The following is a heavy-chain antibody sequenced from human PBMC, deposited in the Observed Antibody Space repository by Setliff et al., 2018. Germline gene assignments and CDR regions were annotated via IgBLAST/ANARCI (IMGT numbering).Heavy chain of an antibody. V-gene: IGHV3-30*04. D-gene: IGHD3-16*01. CDR1: GFTFSSYA. CDR3: ARDRLRSDSPWGYFDY. CDR2: ISYDGSNK. J-gene: IGHJ4*02. Sequence: HPGGSLRLSCAASGFTFSSYATHWVRQAPGKGLEWVAVISYDGSNKYYADSVKGRFTISRDNSKNTLYLQMNSLRAEDTAAYYCARDRLRSDSPWGYFDYWGQGTRVTGS.